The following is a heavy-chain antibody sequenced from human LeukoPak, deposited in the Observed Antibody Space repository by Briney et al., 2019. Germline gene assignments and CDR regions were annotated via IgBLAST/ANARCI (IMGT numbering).Heavy chain of an antibody. CDR3: ARDAVYSSSWQYY. CDR2: IWYDGSHK. J-gene: IGHJ4*02. D-gene: IGHD6-13*01. Sequence: PGRSLRLSCAASGFTFSSYGMHWVRQAPGKGLEWVAVIWYDGSHKYYADSVKGRFTISRDNSKNTLYLQMNSLRAEDTAVYYCARDAVYSSSWQYYWGQGTLVTVSS. V-gene: IGHV3-33*01. CDR1: GFTFSSYG.